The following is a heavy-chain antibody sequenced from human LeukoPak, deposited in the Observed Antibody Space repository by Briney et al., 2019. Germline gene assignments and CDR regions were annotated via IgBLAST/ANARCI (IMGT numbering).Heavy chain of an antibody. CDR2: IWYDGSEQ. Sequence: GGSLRLSCAASGFTFSTYAIHWVRQAPGKGLEWVAVIWYDGSEQYYADSVKGRFIISRDNAKSTSDLQMNSLRAEDTAVYYCAREGDSRWGELSPWGQGTLVTVSA. D-gene: IGHD3-16*02. J-gene: IGHJ1*01. CDR1: GFTFSTYA. V-gene: IGHV3-33*01. CDR3: AREGDSRWGELSP.